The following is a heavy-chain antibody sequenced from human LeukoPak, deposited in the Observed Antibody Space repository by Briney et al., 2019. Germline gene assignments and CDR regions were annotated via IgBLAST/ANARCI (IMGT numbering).Heavy chain of an antibody. D-gene: IGHD4-17*01. J-gene: IGHJ4*02. CDR2: ISARGDST. Sequence: GGSLTLSCAASGFAFSSYAVSGVRQSPGKGLEWVSAISARGDSTYYADSVEGRFTISRDNSRNTLYLQMNSLRAEDTALYYCARGAYGDYDYWGQGTLVTVSS. V-gene: IGHV3-23*01. CDR1: GFAFSSYA. CDR3: ARGAYGDYDY.